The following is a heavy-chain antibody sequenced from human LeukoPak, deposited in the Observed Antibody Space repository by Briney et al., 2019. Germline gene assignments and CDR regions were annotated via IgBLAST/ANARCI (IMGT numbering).Heavy chain of an antibody. CDR2: INHSGST. CDR1: GVSLSGYY. Sequence: SETLSLTCAVYGVSLSGYYWSWIRQPPGKGLEWIGEINHSGSTNYNPSLKSRVTISVDTSKNQFSLKLSSVTAADTAVYYCARGEGLFDYWGQGTLVTVSS. CDR3: ARGEGLFDY. J-gene: IGHJ4*02. V-gene: IGHV4-34*01.